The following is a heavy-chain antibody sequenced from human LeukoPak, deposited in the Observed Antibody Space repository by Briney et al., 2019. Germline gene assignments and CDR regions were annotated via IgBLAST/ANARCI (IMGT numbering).Heavy chain of an antibody. D-gene: IGHD3-10*01. CDR2: ISSSSSYI. CDR1: GFTFSSYS. Sequence: GGSLRLSCAASGFTFSSYSMNWVRQAPGKGLEWVSSISSSSSYIYYADSVKGRFTISRDNAKNSLYLQMNSLRAEDTAVYYCARDPSYYYGSGSYYPIDYWGQGTLVTVSS. CDR3: ARDPSYYYGSGSYYPIDY. J-gene: IGHJ4*02. V-gene: IGHV3-21*01.